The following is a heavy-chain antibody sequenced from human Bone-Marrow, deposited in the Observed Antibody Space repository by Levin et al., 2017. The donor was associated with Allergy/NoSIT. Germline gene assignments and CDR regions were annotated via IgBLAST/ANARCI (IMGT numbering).Heavy chain of an antibody. CDR1: GFTFSSYW. Sequence: GESLKISCAASGFTFSSYWMYWVRQAPGKGLVWVSRINNDGSGTSYADCVKGRFTISRDNAKNTQYLKMNSLGVEDTAVYYCARDRGRDYGDYVWYFDLWVRGTLVTVSS. J-gene: IGHJ2*01. V-gene: IGHV3-74*01. CDR2: INNDGSGT. D-gene: IGHD4-17*01. CDR3: ARDRGRDYGDYVWYFDL.